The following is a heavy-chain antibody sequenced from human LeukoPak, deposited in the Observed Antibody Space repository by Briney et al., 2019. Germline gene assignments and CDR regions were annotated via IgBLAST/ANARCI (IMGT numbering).Heavy chain of an antibody. V-gene: IGHV3-7*01. CDR2: IKQDGSEK. CDR3: ARDLEAAPSRGGNLY. D-gene: IGHD4-23*01. J-gene: IGHJ4*02. Sequence: PGGSLRLSCAASGFTFSSYWMSWVRQAPGKGLEWVANIKQDGSEKYYVDSVKGRFTISRDNAKNSLYLQMNSLRAEDTAVYYCARDLEAAPSRGGNLYCGQGTLVTLSS. CDR1: GFTFSSYW.